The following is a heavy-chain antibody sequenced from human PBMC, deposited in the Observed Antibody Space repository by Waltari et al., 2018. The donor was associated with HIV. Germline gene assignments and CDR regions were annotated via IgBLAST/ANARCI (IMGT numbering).Heavy chain of an antibody. CDR3: ARDPAGYNSGWYNIYYYGMDV. CDR2: IKQDGSEK. V-gene: IGHV3-7*01. Sequence: EVQLVESGGGLVQPGGSLSLSCAASGITFSSYWMSWVRQAPGKGLEWVATIKQDGSEKYYVDSVKGRFTISRDNAKNSLYLQLNSLRAEDTAVYYCARDPAGYNSGWYNIYYYGMDVWGQGTTVTVSS. D-gene: IGHD6-19*01. J-gene: IGHJ6*02. CDR1: GITFSSYW.